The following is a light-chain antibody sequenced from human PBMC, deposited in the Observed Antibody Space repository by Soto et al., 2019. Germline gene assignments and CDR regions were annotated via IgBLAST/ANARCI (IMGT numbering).Light chain of an antibody. V-gene: IGKV3-11*01. Sequence: EIVLTQSPATLSLSPGERATLSCSASQSVSSSLGWYQQITGQTPRLLIYDASTRASGIPARFSGSRSVTDFNLTISILEPADFAVYYCQQCSNWARTFGQGTKLQIK. CDR2: DAS. CDR3: QQCSNWART. J-gene: IGKJ2*01. CDR1: QSVSSS.